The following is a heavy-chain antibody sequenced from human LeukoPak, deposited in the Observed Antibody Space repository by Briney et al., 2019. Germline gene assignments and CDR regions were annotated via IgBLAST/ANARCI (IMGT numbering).Heavy chain of an antibody. V-gene: IGHV1-18*01. CDR1: GYTFTSYG. D-gene: IGHD3-10*01. CDR3: AREWFGELHFDY. CDR2: ISAYNGNT. J-gene: IGHJ4*02. Sequence: ASVKVSCKASGYTFTSYGISWVRQAPGQGLEWMGWISAYNGNTNYAQKLQGRVTMSTDTSTSTAYMELRSLRSDDTAVYYCAREWFGELHFDYWGQGTLVTVSS.